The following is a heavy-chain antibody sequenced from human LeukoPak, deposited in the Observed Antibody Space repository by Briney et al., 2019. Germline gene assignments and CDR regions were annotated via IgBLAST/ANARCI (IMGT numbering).Heavy chain of an antibody. CDR3: ARDRKQLVLTGWFDP. J-gene: IGHJ5*02. CDR1: GYTVTSYY. Sequence: GASVKVSCKASGYTVTSYYMHWVRQAPGQGLEWMGGIIPIFGTANYAQKFQGRVTITADESTSTAYMELSSLRSEDTAVYYCARDRKQLVLTGWFDPWGQGTLVTVSS. CDR2: IIPIFGTA. V-gene: IGHV1-69*13. D-gene: IGHD6-6*01.